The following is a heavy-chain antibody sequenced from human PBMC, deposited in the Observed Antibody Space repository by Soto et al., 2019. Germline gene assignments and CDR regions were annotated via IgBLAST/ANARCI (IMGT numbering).Heavy chain of an antibody. J-gene: IGHJ4*02. CDR1: GYTFTSYC. Sequence: ASVKVACKASGYTFTSYCISWVRQAPGQGLEWMGWISAYNGNTNYAQKLQGRVTMTTDTSTSTAYMELRSLRSDDTAVYYCARDDVDTAMVGLTRFYYWGQGTLVTVSS. D-gene: IGHD5-18*01. V-gene: IGHV1-18*01. CDR2: ISAYNGNT. CDR3: ARDDVDTAMVGLTRFYY.